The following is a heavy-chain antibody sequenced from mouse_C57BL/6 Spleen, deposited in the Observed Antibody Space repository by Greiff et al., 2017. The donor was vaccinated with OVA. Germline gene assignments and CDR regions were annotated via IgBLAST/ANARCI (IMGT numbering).Heavy chain of an antibody. CDR3: ARGDYDERFAY. J-gene: IGHJ3*01. V-gene: IGHV5-4*03. Sequence: EVKLMESGGGLVKPGGSLKLSCAASGFTFSSYAMSWVRQTPEKRLEWVATISDGGSYTYYPDNVKGRFTISRDNAKNNLYLQMSHLKSEDTAMYYCARGDYDERFAYWGQGTLVTVSA. D-gene: IGHD2-4*01. CDR2: ISDGGSYT. CDR1: GFTFSSYA.